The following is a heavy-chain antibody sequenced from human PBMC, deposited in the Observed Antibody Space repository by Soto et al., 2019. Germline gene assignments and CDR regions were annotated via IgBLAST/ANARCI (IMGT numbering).Heavy chain of an antibody. CDR1: GFTFSSYA. J-gene: IGHJ3*02. CDR3: AREASSSGYDYDAFDI. CDR2: ISYDGSNK. V-gene: IGHV3-30*04. D-gene: IGHD5-12*01. Sequence: QLGGPLRLSCAASGFTFSSYAMHWVRQAPGKGLEWVAVISYDGSNKYYADSVKGRFTISRDNSKNTLYLQMNSLRAEDTAVYYCAREASSSGYDYDAFDIWGQGTMVTVSS.